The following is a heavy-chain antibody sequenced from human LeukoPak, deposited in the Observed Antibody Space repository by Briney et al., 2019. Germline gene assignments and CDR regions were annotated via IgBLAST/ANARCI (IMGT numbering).Heavy chain of an antibody. D-gene: IGHD1-26*01. Sequence: GGSLRLSCAASGFTFSNYAMNWVRQAPGRGLEWVSAISGSGGSTYYADSVKGRFTISRDNSKNTLYLRMNSLRAEDTAVYYCAKDLAGSGSYSFDYWGQGTLVTVSS. J-gene: IGHJ4*02. CDR3: AKDLAGSGSYSFDY. CDR2: ISGSGGST. CDR1: GFTFSNYA. V-gene: IGHV3-23*01.